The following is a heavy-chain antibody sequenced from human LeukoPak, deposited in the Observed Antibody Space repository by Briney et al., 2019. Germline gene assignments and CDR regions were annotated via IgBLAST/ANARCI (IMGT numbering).Heavy chain of an antibody. Sequence: PGGSLRLSCAASGFTFDDYGMSWVRQAPGKGLEWVSGINWNGGSTGYADSVKGRFTISRDNAKNSLYPQMNSLRAEDTALYYCASPGDYGDYGEPEYFQHWGQGTLVTVSS. CDR2: INWNGGST. D-gene: IGHD4-17*01. J-gene: IGHJ1*01. CDR1: GFTFDDYG. V-gene: IGHV3-20*04. CDR3: ASPGDYGDYGEPEYFQH.